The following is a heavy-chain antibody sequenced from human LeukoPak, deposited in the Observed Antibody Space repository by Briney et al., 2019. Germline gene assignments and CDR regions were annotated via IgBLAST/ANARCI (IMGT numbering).Heavy chain of an antibody. CDR1: GFTFTSSA. Sequence: GTSVKVSCKASGFTFTSSAVQWVRQARGQRLEWIGWIVVCSGNTNYAQKFQERVTITRDMSTSTGYMELSSLRSEDTAVYYCAAGYCSGGSCYRDYWGQGTLVTVSS. J-gene: IGHJ4*02. CDR2: IVVCSGNT. CDR3: AAGYCSGGSCYRDY. V-gene: IGHV1-58*01. D-gene: IGHD2-15*01.